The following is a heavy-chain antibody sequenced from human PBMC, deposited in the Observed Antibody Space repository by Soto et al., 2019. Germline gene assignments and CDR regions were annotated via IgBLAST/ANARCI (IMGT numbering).Heavy chain of an antibody. CDR1: GFRFSNYG. CDR3: VTSSGYH. V-gene: IGHV3-33*01. Sequence: PGGSLRLSCAASGFRFSNYGMNWVRQAPHKGLELVATVWEDGSNEYYVDSVKGRFTIFRDNSKNTLFLEMHSVRADDTATYYCVTSSGYHWGQGALVTVSS. J-gene: IGHJ5*02. D-gene: IGHD6-25*01. CDR2: VWEDGSNE.